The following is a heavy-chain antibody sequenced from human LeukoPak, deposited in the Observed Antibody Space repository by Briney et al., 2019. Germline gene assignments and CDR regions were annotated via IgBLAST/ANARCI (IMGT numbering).Heavy chain of an antibody. Sequence: ASVKVSXKVSGYTLTELSMHWVRQAPGKGLEWMGGFDTEDGETIYAQKFQDRVTMTEDTSTDTAYMELSSLRSEDTAVYYCATESRFSGYYYVVSFDYWGQGTLVTVSS. CDR2: FDTEDGET. V-gene: IGHV1-24*01. J-gene: IGHJ4*02. CDR3: ATESRFSGYYYVVSFDY. D-gene: IGHD3-22*01. CDR1: GYTLTELS.